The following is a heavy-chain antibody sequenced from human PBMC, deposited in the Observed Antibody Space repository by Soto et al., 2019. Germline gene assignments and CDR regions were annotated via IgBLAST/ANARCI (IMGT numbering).Heavy chain of an antibody. CDR3: ARELRNLDIVVVVASDSYYYYGMDV. V-gene: IGHV1-46*01. J-gene: IGHJ6*02. CDR1: GYTFTSYY. D-gene: IGHD2-15*01. Sequence: ASVKVSCKASGYTFTSYYMHWVRQAPGQGLEWMGIINPSGGSTSYAQKFQGRVTMTRDTSTSTVYMELSSLRSEDTAVYYCARELRNLDIVVVVASDSYYYYGMDVWGQGTTVTVSS. CDR2: INPSGGST.